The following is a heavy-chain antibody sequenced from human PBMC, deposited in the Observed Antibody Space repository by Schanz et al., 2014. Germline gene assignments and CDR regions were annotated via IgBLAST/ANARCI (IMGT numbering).Heavy chain of an antibody. CDR1: GYTFSDHF. D-gene: IGHD2-2*01. Sequence: EVQLVESGGGLVQPGGSLRLSCAASGYTFSDHFMDWVRQAPGKGLEWVSTIASGGSHTFYADSVTGRFTISGDNSKNTLFLQMNSLRVEDTAIYYCAKRCSSTSCSHGAFDIWGQGTMVTVSS. V-gene: IGHV3-23*04. CDR2: IASGGSHT. J-gene: IGHJ3*02. CDR3: AKRCSSTSCSHGAFDI.